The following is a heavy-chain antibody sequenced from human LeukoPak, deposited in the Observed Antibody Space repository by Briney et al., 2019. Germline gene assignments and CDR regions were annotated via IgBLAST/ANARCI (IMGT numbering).Heavy chain of an antibody. CDR1: GYTFTGYY. Sequence: GASVTVSFTASGYTFTGYYMHWVRQAPGQGREWMGWINPNRGGTNYSQKFQGRVTMTSDTSITTAYMELSRLRSDDTAVYYCARLPYCSSTSCYLAPDDYYYYGMDVWGQGTTVTVSS. CDR3: ARLPYCSSTSCYLAPDDYYYYGMDV. CDR2: INPNRGGT. V-gene: IGHV1-2*02. D-gene: IGHD2-2*01. J-gene: IGHJ6*02.